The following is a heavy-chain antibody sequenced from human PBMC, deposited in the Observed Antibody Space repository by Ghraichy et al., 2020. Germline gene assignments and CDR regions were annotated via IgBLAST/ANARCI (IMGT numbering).Heavy chain of an antibody. D-gene: IGHD5-12*01. Sequence: GGSLRLSCAASGFTFSSYAMHWVRQAPGKGLEYVSAISSNGGSTYYANSVKGRFTISRDNSKNTLYLQMGSLRAEDMAVYYCASSVWWLGYFDYWGQGTLVTVSS. V-gene: IGHV3-64*01. CDR1: GFTFSSYA. J-gene: IGHJ4*02. CDR3: ASSVWWLGYFDY. CDR2: ISSNGGST.